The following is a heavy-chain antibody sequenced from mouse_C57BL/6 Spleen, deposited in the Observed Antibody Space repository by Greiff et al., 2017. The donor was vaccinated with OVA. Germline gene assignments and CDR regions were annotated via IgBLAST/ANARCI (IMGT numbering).Heavy chain of an antibody. J-gene: IGHJ1*03. V-gene: IGHV1-50*01. CDR1: GYTFTSYW. CDR2: IDPSDSYT. CDR3: ARRDYGGYFDV. Sequence: VQLQQPGAELVKPGASVKLSCKASGYTFTSYWMQWVKQRPGQGLEWIGEIDPSDSYTYYNQKFKGKVTLTVDTSSSTAYLQLSRLTSEDSTVYYCARRDYGGYFDVWGTGTTVTVSS. D-gene: IGHD1-1*02.